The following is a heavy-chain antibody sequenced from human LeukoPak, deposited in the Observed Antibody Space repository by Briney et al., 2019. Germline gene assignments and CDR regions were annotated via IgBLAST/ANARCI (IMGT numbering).Heavy chain of an antibody. J-gene: IGHJ4*02. V-gene: IGHV3-11*04. Sequence: PAGYLRLSCATSGLTFSDYYMSWIRQPPGKGLEWVSYISSSGSTIYYADSMKGRFTISRDNANNSLYLQMNSLRAEDTAVYYCARVVSGTYHFDYWGQGTLVTVSS. D-gene: IGHD1-26*01. CDR2: ISSSGSTI. CDR3: ARVVSGTYHFDY. CDR1: GLTFSDYY.